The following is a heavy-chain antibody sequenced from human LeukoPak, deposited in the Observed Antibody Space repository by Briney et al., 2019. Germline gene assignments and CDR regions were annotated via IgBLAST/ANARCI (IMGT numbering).Heavy chain of an antibody. CDR1: GFAFGSND. V-gene: IGHV3-15*01. CDR2: IKSKTDGGTT. CDR3: TTDPVPVAGTAFY. D-gene: IGHD6-19*01. J-gene: IGHJ4*02. Sequence: GGSLRLSCAASGFAFGSNDMNWVRQAPGKGLEWVGRIKSKTDGGTTDYAAPVKGRFTISRDDSKNTLYLQMNSLKTEDTAVYYCTTDPVPVAGTAFYWGQGTLVTVSS.